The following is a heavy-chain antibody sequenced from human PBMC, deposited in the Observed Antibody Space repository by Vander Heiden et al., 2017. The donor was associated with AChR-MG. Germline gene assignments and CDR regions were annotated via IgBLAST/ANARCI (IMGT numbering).Heavy chain of an antibody. CDR3: ARSGSYDVLTGYYSAYYFDS. D-gene: IGHD3-9*01. CDR1: GFTFRNYA. V-gene: IGHV3-30-3*01. CDR2: ILYDESNK. Sequence: QVQLVESGGGVVQPGGSLRLPCAASGFTFRNYAMHWVRQAPGKGLEWVAAILYDESNKFYADSVKGRFTISRDNSLSTLHLQMNSLRAEDTAVYYCARSGSYDVLTGYYSAYYFDSWGQGILVTVSS. J-gene: IGHJ4*02.